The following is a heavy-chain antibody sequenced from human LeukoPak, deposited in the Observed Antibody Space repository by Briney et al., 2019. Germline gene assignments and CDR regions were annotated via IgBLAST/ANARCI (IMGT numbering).Heavy chain of an antibody. Sequence: GESLKISCQGSGYRFTDYWFGWVRQMPGKGLEWMGIIFPGDSDSKYSPSFRGQVTFSADKSIGTAFLQWSSLKASDTAMYYCARAASGYSSGWYEIDYWGQGTLVTVSS. CDR2: IFPGDSDS. V-gene: IGHV5-51*01. D-gene: IGHD6-19*01. CDR1: GYRFTDYW. J-gene: IGHJ4*02. CDR3: ARAASGYSSGWYEIDY.